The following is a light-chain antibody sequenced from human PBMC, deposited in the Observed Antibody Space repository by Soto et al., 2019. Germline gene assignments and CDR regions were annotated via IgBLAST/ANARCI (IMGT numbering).Light chain of an antibody. CDR1: QGISSY. V-gene: IGKV1-8*01. J-gene: IGKJ1*01. CDR2: QAS. CDR3: QQYNDYWT. Sequence: AIRMTQSPSSFSASTGDRVTITCRASQGISSYLAWYQQKPGRAPKLLIYQASTLASGVPSRFSGSGSGSEFTLTISSLQPDDFATYYCQQYNDYWTFGQGTKVDIK.